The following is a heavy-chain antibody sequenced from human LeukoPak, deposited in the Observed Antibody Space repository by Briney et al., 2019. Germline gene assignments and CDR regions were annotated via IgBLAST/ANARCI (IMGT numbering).Heavy chain of an antibody. CDR3: ARLAYYDSSGYLDY. Sequence: GESPKISCNGSAYSFTSYWIGWLRQMPGTRLEGMGIIYPGDSDTRYSPSFQGQVTISADKSISTAYLQWSSLKASDTAMYYCARLAYYDSSGYLDYWGQGTLVTVSS. CDR1: AYSFTSYW. CDR2: IYPGDSDT. V-gene: IGHV5-51*01. J-gene: IGHJ4*02. D-gene: IGHD3-22*01.